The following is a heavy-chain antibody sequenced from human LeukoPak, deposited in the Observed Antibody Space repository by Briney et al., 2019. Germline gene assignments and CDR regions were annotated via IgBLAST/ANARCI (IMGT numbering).Heavy chain of an antibody. CDR2: ISYDGSNK. CDR3: TDSSGYYRDY. D-gene: IGHD3-22*01. V-gene: IGHV3-30*03. J-gene: IGHJ4*02. CDR1: GFTFSSYG. Sequence: GGSLRLSCAASGFTFSSYGMHWVRQAPGKGLEWVAVISYDGSNKYYADSVKGRFTISRDNSKNTLYLQMNSLRAEDTAVYYCTDSSGYYRDYWGQGTLVTVSS.